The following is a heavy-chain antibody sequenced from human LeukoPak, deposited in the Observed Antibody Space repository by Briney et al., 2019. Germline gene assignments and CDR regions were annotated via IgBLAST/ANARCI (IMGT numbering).Heavy chain of an antibody. CDR1: GFSFGDYA. CDR3: SSTPYHYDTRGIGFDY. D-gene: IGHD3-22*01. J-gene: IGHJ4*02. V-gene: IGHV3-49*04. CDR2: IRTKVYGGTT. Sequence: PGRSLRLSCAASGFSFGDYAMSWVRQAPGKGLEWVGFIRTKVYGGTTEYAASVKGRFTISREDSKSTAYLQMNSLKTEDTAVYYCSSTPYHYDTRGIGFDYWGQGTLVTVSS.